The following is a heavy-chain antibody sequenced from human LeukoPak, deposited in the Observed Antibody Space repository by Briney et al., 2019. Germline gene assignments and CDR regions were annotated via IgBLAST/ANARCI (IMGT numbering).Heavy chain of an antibody. CDR2: IYPGDSDN. D-gene: IGHD2-2*01. CDR1: GYSFISYW. V-gene: IGHV5-51*01. CDR3: VRRDITSRYVVWFDP. Sequence: GESLKISCDGAGYSFISYWIGWVRQMPGKGLGLMGIIYPGDSDNRYRPSFQGQVTISADKSINTAYLQWNSLKASDTAIYYCVRRDITSRYVVWFDPWGQGTPVTVSS. J-gene: IGHJ5*02.